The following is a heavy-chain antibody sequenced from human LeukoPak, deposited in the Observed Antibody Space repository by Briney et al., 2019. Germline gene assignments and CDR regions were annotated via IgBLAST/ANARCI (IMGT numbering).Heavy chain of an antibody. D-gene: IGHD3-22*01. CDR1: GDSISSYY. J-gene: IGHJ3*02. Sequence: PSETLSLTCTVSGDSISSYYWSWIRQPPGKGLEWIGHIYYSGSTNYNPSLKSRVTISVDTSKNQFSLKLSSVTAADTAVYYCAGRYYYDSSGPYYIWGQGTMVTVSS. V-gene: IGHV4-59*01. CDR3: AGRYYYDSSGPYYI. CDR2: IYYSGST.